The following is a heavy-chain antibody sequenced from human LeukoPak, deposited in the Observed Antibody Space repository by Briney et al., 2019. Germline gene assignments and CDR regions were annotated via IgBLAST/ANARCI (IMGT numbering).Heavy chain of an antibody. V-gene: IGHV1-8*01. D-gene: IGHD3-22*01. CDR1: GYTFTSYD. CDR2: MNPNSGNT. J-gene: IGHJ4*02. CDR3: ARGGLYDSSGYYYPRY. Sequence: WASVKVSCKASGYTFTSYDINWVRQATGQGLEWMGWMNPNSGNTGYAQKFQGRVTMTRNTSISTAYMELSSLRSEDTAVYYCARGGLYDSSGYYYPRYWGQGTLVTVSS.